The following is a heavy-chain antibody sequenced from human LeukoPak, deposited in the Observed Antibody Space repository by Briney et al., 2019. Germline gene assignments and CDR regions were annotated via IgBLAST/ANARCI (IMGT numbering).Heavy chain of an antibody. D-gene: IGHD2-21*01. CDR1: GXTXRXHX. CDR3: AKDFRIGYSAHFDY. CDR2: IYENGGTT. V-gene: IGHV3-23*01. J-gene: IGHJ4*02. Sequence: GXXLXLSCXGSGXTXRXHXXSWVRQAPEKXLEFXSGIYENGGTTYYADSVKGRFSISRDNSKNTLYLQMDSLRGEDTAVYYCAKDFRIGYSAHFDYWGQGALVTVSS.